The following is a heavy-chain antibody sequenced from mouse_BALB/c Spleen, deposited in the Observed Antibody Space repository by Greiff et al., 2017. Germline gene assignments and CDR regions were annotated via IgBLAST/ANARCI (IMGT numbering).Heavy chain of an antibody. Sequence: DVKLVESGGGLVKLGGSLKLSCAASGFTFSSYYMSWVRQTPEKRLELVAAINSNGGSTYYPDTVKGRFTISRDNAKNTLYLQMSSLKSEDTALYYCARRGDGYWYYFDYWGQGTTLTVSS. CDR2: INSNGGST. CDR1: GFTFSSYY. V-gene: IGHV5-6-2*01. J-gene: IGHJ2*01. CDR3: ARRGDGYWYYFDY. D-gene: IGHD2-3*01.